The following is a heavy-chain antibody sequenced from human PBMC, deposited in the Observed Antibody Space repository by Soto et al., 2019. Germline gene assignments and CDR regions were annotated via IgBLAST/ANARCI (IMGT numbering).Heavy chain of an antibody. CDR2: ISYDGDNE. V-gene: IGHV3-30*18. CDR3: AKDGGPVYCNSPGCSAKHFDY. D-gene: IGHD2-2*01. CDR1: GFSFSNYA. J-gene: IGHJ4*02. Sequence: QVQLVESGGGVVQPGRSLRLSCAASGFSFSNYAMHWVRQAPGKGLEWLAIISYDGDNEYYADSVRGGFTISRDNSKKTLYLQTNNWRHEDTAVYYCAKDGGPVYCNSPGCSAKHFDYWGQGTLVIVSS.